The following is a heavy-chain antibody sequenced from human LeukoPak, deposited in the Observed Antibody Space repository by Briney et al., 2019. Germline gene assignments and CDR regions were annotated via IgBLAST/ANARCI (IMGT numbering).Heavy chain of an antibody. Sequence: GASVTVSCKASGGTFSSYAFSWARQAPGQGLEWMGGIIPIFGTANYAQKFQGRVTITADESTSSAYMELSSLSSEDTAVYYCARSKDLRLDDIYYWGQGTLVTVSS. J-gene: IGHJ4*02. CDR3: ARSKDLRLDDIYY. CDR2: IIPIFGTA. CDR1: GGTFSSYA. D-gene: IGHD3-9*01. V-gene: IGHV1-69*13.